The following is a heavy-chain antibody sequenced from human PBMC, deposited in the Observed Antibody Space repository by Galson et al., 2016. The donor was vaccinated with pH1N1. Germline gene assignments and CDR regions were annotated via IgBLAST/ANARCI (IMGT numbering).Heavy chain of an antibody. Sequence: PALVKPTQTLTLTCTFSGFSLSTSGMCVSWIRQPPGKALEWLALIDWDDDKYYSTSLKTRLTIFKDTSKNQVVLTMTNMDPVDTATYYCARNLYGEYSHYFDYWGQGTLVTVSS. CDR2: IDWDDDK. CDR3: ARNLYGEYSHYFDY. V-gene: IGHV2-70*01. D-gene: IGHD4-17*01. J-gene: IGHJ4*02. CDR1: GFSLSTSGMC.